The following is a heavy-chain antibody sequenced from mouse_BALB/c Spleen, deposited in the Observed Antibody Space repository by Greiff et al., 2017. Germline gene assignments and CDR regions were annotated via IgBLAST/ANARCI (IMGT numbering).Heavy chain of an antibody. J-gene: IGHJ2*01. D-gene: IGHD4-1*01. CDR3: ARDPGAPLDY. CDR1: GFTFSSYG. V-gene: IGHV5-6-3*01. Sequence: EVKVVESGGGLVQPGGSLKLSCAASGFTFSSYGMSWVRQTPDKRLELVATINSNGGSTYYPDSVKGRFTISRDNAKNTLYLQMSSLKSEDTAMYYCARDPGAPLDYWGQGTTLTVSS. CDR2: INSNGGST.